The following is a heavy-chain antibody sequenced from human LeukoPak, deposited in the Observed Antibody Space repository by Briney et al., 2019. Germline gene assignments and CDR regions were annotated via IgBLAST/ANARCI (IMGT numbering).Heavy chain of an antibody. V-gene: IGHV3-21*01. CDR1: GFTFSSYS. Sequence: GGSLRLSCAASGFTFSSYSMNWVRQAPGKGLEWVSSISSSSSYIYYADSVKSRFTISRDNSKNTLYLQMNSLRAEDTAVYYCAKGPADSSGYYVYWGQGTLVTVSS. CDR3: AKGPADSSGYYVY. J-gene: IGHJ4*02. D-gene: IGHD3-22*01. CDR2: ISSSSSYI.